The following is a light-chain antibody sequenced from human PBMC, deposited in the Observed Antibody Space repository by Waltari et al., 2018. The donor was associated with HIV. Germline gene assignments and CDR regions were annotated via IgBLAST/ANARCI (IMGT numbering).Light chain of an antibody. CDR2: GNT. CDR1: RANIWAGYD. J-gene: IGLJ2*01. Sequence: QSVLTPPPSVSVPARQRVTIPSTESRANIWAGYDVHWYQQIPGRAPKLLIYGNTTRPSGVTDRFSGSKSGTSASLAITGLQPDDEGNYYCQSYESSGDGSVIFGGGPKLTVL. CDR3: QSYESSGDGSVI. V-gene: IGLV1-40*01.